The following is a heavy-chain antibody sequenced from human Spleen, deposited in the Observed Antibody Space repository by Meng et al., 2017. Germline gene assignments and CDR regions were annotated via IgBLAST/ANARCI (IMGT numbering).Heavy chain of an antibody. D-gene: IGHD1-26*01. CDR1: GGSFSGYY. CDR3: ARDRGRAHLGVDY. J-gene: IGHJ4*02. Sequence: QGQLQQWGAGLLKPSETLYLTCAVYGGSFSGYYWSWIRQPPGKGLEWIGEINHSGSTNYNPSLKSRVTISVDTSKNQFSLKLSSVTAADTAVYYCARDRGRAHLGVDYWGRGTLVTVSS. V-gene: IGHV4-34*01. CDR2: INHSGST.